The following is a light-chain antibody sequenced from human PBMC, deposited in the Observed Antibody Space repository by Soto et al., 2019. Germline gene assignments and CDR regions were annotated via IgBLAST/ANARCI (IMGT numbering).Light chain of an antibody. CDR2: EVT. CDR3: CSYTTSSTWV. Sequence: QSALTQPASVSGSPGQSITISCTGTSSDVGASNYVSWYQQHPGKAPKLIIYEVTYRPSGVSNRFSGSKSGNTASLSISGLQAEDEADYYCCSYTTSSTWVFGGGTKVTVL. CDR1: SSDVGASNY. V-gene: IGLV2-14*01. J-gene: IGLJ3*02.